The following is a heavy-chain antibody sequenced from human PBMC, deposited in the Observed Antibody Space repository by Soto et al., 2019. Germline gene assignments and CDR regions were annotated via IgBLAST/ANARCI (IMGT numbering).Heavy chain of an antibody. D-gene: IGHD5-18*01. J-gene: IGHJ4*02. CDR3: ASSSSPMLLASHRYSYRYHFDF. V-gene: IGHV1-46*01. CDR1: GYTFTSDY. Sequence: ASVKVSCKASGYTFTSDYMHWVRQAPGQGLEWMGIINPSGDATNYAQKLQGRVSMTRDTSTSTVYMELSRVRSEDTAVYYCASSSSPMLLASHRYSYRYHFDFWGQGTLVTFSS. CDR2: INPSGDAT.